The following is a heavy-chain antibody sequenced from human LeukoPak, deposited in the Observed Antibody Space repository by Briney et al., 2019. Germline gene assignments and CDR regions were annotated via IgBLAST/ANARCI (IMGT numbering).Heavy chain of an antibody. Sequence: KPSETLSLTCTVSGGSISSGGYYWSWIRQPPGKGLEWIGYIYYSGSTYYNPSLKSRVTISVDTSKNQFSLKLSSVTAADTAVYYCARGNRLPYCSGGSCYHTLYYYYYGMDVWGQGTTVTVSS. CDR3: ARGNRLPYCSGGSCYHTLYYYYYGMDV. V-gene: IGHV4-31*03. CDR2: IYYSGST. D-gene: IGHD2-15*01. CDR1: GGSISSGGYY. J-gene: IGHJ6*02.